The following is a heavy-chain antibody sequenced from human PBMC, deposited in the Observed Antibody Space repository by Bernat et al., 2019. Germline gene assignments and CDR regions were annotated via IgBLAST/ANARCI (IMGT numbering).Heavy chain of an antibody. V-gene: IGHV3-74*01. CDR2: INSDGSST. CDR1: GFTFSSYW. D-gene: IGHD3-10*01. CDR3: ARSRGGPDYGSGSYNPLYYYLVAPPDGMDV. Sequence: EVQLVESGGGLVQPGGSLRPSCAASGFTFSSYWMHWVRQAPGKGLVWVSRINSDGSSTSYADSVQGRFTISRDNAKNTLYLQMNSLRAEDTAVYYCARSRGGPDYGSGSYNPLYYYLVAPPDGMDVWGQGTTVTVSS. J-gene: IGHJ6*02.